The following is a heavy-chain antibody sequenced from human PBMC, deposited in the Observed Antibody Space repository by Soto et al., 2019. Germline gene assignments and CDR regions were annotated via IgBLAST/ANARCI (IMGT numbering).Heavy chain of an antibody. CDR3: ARGPNYYGSGSYYNRYGMDV. CDR2: IWYDGSNK. V-gene: IGHV3-33*01. J-gene: IGHJ6*02. CDR1: GFTFSSYG. Sequence: GGSLRLSCAASGFTFSSYGMHWVRQAPGKGLEWVAVIWYDGSNKYYADSVKGRFTISRDNSKNTLYLQMNSLRAEDTAVYYCARGPNYYGSGSYYNRYGMDVWGQGTTVTVSS. D-gene: IGHD3-10*01.